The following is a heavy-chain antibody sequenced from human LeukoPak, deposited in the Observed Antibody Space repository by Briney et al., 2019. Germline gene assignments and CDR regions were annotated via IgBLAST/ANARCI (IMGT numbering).Heavy chain of an antibody. CDR2: TSNSGGST. V-gene: IGHV3-23*01. J-gene: IGHJ6*03. D-gene: IGHD3-22*01. CDR3: ARSSSGYYSYYYYYYMDV. Sequence: GGSLRLSCAASGFTFSSYAMSWVRQAPGKGLEWVSTTSNSGGSTYYADSVKGRFTISRDNSKNTLYLQMNSLRAEDTAVYYCARSSSGYYSYYYYYYMDVWGKGTTVTVSS. CDR1: GFTFSSYA.